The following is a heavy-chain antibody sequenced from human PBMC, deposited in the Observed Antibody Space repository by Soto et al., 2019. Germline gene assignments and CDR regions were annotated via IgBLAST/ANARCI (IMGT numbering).Heavy chain of an antibody. J-gene: IGHJ6*02. CDR3: AKGRSYYYYYGVDV. CDR1: GFTFSSYA. CDR2: IIDSGGST. V-gene: IGHV3-23*01. Sequence: TGGSLRLSCAASGFTFSSYAMHWVRQAPGKGLEWVSDIIDSGGSTYYADSVKGRFTISRDNSKSTLYLQMNSLRAEDTALYYCAKGRSYYYYYGVDVWGQGTTVTVSS.